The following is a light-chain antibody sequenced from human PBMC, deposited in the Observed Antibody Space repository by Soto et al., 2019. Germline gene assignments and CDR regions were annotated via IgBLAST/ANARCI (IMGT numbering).Light chain of an antibody. CDR1: RSDVGIYNL. CDR2: EVS. J-gene: IGLJ1*01. Sequence: QSALTQPASVSGSPGQSITISCTGSRSDVGIYNLVSWYQQHPGKAPKLMIYEVSNRPSGVSNRFSGSKSGNTASLTISGLQAEDEADYYCSSYISSSTFVFGTGTKLTVL. V-gene: IGLV2-14*02. CDR3: SSYISSSTFV.